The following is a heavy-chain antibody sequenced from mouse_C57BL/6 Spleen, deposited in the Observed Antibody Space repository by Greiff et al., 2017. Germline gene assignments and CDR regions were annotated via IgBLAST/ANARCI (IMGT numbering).Heavy chain of an antibody. J-gene: IGHJ2*01. Sequence: EVKLVESGGDLVKPGGSLKLSCAASGFTFSSYGMSWVRQTPDKRLEWVATISSGGSYTSYPDSVKGRVTISRDNAKNTLYLQMSSLKSEDTAMYYCARYPDRLLDYWGQGTTLTVSS. CDR3: ARYPDRLLDY. CDR2: ISSGGSYT. CDR1: GFTFSSYG. D-gene: IGHD2-1*01. V-gene: IGHV5-6*01.